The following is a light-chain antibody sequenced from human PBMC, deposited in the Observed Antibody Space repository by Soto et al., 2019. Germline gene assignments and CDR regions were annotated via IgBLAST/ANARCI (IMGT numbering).Light chain of an antibody. V-gene: IGKV3-20*01. CDR3: HQRQSSPRT. Sequence: EIVLTQSPGTRSLSPGEGATLSSRARNGGSSYLAWYQQQPGQAPRLLIYGASNRATGIPDRFSASGSGTDFTLTISGLQPEDFAVYYCHQRQSSPRTFGQGTKVDIK. CDR1: NGGSSY. J-gene: IGKJ1*01. CDR2: GAS.